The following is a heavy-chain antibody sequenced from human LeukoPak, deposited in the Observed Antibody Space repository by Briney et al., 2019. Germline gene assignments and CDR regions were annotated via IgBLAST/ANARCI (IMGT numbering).Heavy chain of an antibody. J-gene: IGHJ6*03. CDR2: MNPNSGNT. CDR3: ARGLYSSSWYYYYYYYMDV. Sequence: ASVKVSCKASGYTFTSYGISWVRQATGQGLEWMGWMNPNSGNTGYAQKFQGRVTMTRNTSISTAYMELSSLRSEDTAVYYCARGLYSSSWYYYYYYYMDVWGKGTTVTISS. CDR1: GYTFTSYG. D-gene: IGHD6-13*01. V-gene: IGHV1-8*02.